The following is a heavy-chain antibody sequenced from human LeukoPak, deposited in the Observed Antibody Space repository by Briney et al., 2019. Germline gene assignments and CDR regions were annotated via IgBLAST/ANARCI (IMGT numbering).Heavy chain of an antibody. CDR1: GFTFTSSA. J-gene: IGHJ6*02. CDR2: IVVGSGNT. V-gene: IGHV1-58*02. D-gene: IGHD4-17*01. CDR3: AAHPDYGDYDGIPMPYYYYGMDV. Sequence: TSVKVSCKASGFTFTSSAMQWVRQARGPRLEWIGWIVVGSGNTNYAQKFQERVTITRDMSTSTAYMELSSLRSEDTAVYYCAAHPDYGDYDGIPMPYYYYGMDVWGQGTTVTVSS.